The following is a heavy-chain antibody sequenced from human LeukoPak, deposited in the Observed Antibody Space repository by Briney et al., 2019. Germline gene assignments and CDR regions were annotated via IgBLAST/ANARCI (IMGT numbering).Heavy chain of an antibody. Sequence: GGSLRLSCAASGFTFSSYWMSWVRQAPGKGLEWVANIKQDGSEKYYVDSVKGRFTISRDNAKNSLYLQMNSLRAEDTALYYCARGAVGATSHYSSGYDYWGQGTLVTVSS. D-gene: IGHD1-26*01. J-gene: IGHJ4*02. V-gene: IGHV3-7*03. CDR3: ARGAVGATSHYSSGYDY. CDR1: GFTFSSYW. CDR2: IKQDGSEK.